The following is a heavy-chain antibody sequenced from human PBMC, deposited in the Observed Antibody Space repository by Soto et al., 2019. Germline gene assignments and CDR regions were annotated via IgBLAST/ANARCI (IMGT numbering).Heavy chain of an antibody. Sequence: DSLKISCKGSGYSFTNYWIGWVRQMPGKGLEGMGIIYPGDSGTRYSPSFQGQVTISADKSISTAYLQWSSLKASDNDMYYCAKLYRTSYSFDKWGQGTLVNVSS. CDR3: AKLYRTSYSFDK. CDR2: IYPGDSGT. CDR1: GYSFTNYW. D-gene: IGHD1-1*01. V-gene: IGHV5-51*01. J-gene: IGHJ4*02.